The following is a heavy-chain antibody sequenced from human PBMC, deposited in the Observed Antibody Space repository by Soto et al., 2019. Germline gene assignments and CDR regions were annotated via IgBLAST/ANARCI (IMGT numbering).Heavy chain of an antibody. J-gene: IGHJ6*02. V-gene: IGHV3-23*01. D-gene: IGHD3-22*01. CDR3: ASRPTPPSGYYVVVGMGV. CDR2: ISGSGGST. Sequence: GGSLRLSCAASGFTFSSYAMSWVRQAPGKGLEWVSAISGSGGSTYYADSVKGRFTISRDNSKNTLYLQMNSLRAEDTAVYYCASRPTPPSGYYVVVGMGVWGQGTTVTVSS. CDR1: GFTFSSYA.